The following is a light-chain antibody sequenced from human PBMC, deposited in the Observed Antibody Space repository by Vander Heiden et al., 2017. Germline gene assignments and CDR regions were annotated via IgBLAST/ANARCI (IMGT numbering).Light chain of an antibody. CDR1: QGISSY. V-gene: IGKV1-8*01. Sequence: AIRMTQSPSSLSASTGDRVTITCRASQGISSYLAWYQQKPGKAPKLLIYAASTLQSGVPSRFSGSGSGTDFTLTISCLQSEDFATYYCQHDDSFPRTFGQGTKVEIK. J-gene: IGKJ1*01. CDR3: QHDDSFPRT. CDR2: AAS.